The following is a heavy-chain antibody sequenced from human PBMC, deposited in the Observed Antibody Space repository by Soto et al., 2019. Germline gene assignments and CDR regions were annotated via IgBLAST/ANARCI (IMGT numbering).Heavy chain of an antibody. CDR3: ASGMIGDAFDI. V-gene: IGHV4-31*02. J-gene: IGHJ3*02. D-gene: IGHD3-22*01. CDR1: GGSISSGGYY. Sequence: LSLTCTVSGGSISSGGYYGSWIRQHPGKGLEWIGYIYYSGSTYYNPSLKSRVTIPVDTSKNQFSLKLSSVTAADTAVYYCASGMIGDAFDIWGQGTMVTVSS. CDR2: IYYSGST.